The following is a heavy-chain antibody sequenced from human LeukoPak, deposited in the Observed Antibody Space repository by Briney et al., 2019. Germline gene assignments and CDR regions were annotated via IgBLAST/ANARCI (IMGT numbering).Heavy chain of an antibody. Sequence: ASVKVSCKASGYTFTGYYMHWVRQAPGQGLEWMGWINPNSGGTNYAQKFQGRVTMTRNTSISTAYMELSSLRSEDTAVYNCARGVRIRGVITYYYYYYMDVWGKGTTVTISS. D-gene: IGHD3-10*01. J-gene: IGHJ6*03. V-gene: IGHV1-2*02. CDR3: ARGVRIRGVITYYYYYYMDV. CDR2: INPNSGGT. CDR1: GYTFTGYY.